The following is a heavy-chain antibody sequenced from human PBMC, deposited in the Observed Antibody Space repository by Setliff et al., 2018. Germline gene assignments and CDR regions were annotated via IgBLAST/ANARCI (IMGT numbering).Heavy chain of an antibody. CDR1: GGTFSSSG. Sequence: SVQVSCQSSGGTFSSSGITWVRQAPGQGLQWLGRFIPILCATNYAQNFQGRVSISADESTTTGYMELRSLRSDDTAVYYCARELRSPYWHLDSWGQGTQGTVS. V-gene: IGHV1-69*13. D-gene: IGHD3-16*01. CDR2: FIPILCAT. CDR3: ARELRSPYWHLDS. J-gene: IGHJ5*01.